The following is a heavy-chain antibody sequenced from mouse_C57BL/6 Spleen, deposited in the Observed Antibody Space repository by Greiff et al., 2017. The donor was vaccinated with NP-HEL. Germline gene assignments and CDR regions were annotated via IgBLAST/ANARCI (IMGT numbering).Heavy chain of an antibody. CDR1: GYSFTGYY. CDR3: ERSITTVVAKGFDY. Sequence: EVQLQQSGPELVKPGASVKISCKASGYSFTGYYMNWVKQSPEKSLEWIGEINPSTGGTTYNQKFKAKATLTVDKSSSTAYMQLKSLTSEDSAVYYFERSITTVVAKGFDYWGKRTTLTVSS. D-gene: IGHD1-1*01. V-gene: IGHV1-42*01. CDR2: INPSTGGT. J-gene: IGHJ2*01.